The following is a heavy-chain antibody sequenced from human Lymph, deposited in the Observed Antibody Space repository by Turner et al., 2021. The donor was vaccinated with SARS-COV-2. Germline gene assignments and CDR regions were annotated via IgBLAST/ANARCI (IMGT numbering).Heavy chain of an antibody. J-gene: IGHJ4*02. Sequence: EVQLVESVGGLVKSGGSLRPACAASGFTFSSYSMNWVRQAPGKGPEWVSSITSASRSIYHADSVTGRFTISRDNAKNSLYLQMNSLRAEDTAVYYCARGLAEFTYYFDYWGQGTMVTVSS. V-gene: IGHV3-21*01. CDR1: GFTFSSYS. D-gene: IGHD2-15*01. CDR2: ITSASRSI. CDR3: ARGLAEFTYYFDY.